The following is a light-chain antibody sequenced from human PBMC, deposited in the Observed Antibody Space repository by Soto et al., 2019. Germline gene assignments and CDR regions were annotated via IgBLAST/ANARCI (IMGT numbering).Light chain of an antibody. Sequence: EIVLTQSPATLSLSPGERVTLSCRASQSVSSYLAWYQQKPGQAPRLLIYDASNRATGIPARFSGSGSGTDFTLTISSLEPEDFAVYYCQQQDTFGPGTKVDIK. J-gene: IGKJ3*01. CDR1: QSVSSY. CDR3: QQQDT. V-gene: IGKV3-11*01. CDR2: DAS.